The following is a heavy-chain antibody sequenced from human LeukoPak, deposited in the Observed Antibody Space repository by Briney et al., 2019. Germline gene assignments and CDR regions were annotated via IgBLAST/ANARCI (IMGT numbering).Heavy chain of an antibody. V-gene: IGHV3-9*01. J-gene: IGHJ3*02. D-gene: IGHD3-22*01. CDR2: ISWNSGSI. Sequence: PGGSLRLSCAASGFTFDDYAMHWVRQAPGKGLEWVSGISWNSGSIGYADSVKGRFTISRDNSKNTLYLQMNSLRAEDTAVYYCAKAPYYYDVMAFDIWGQGTMVTVSS. CDR3: AKAPYYYDVMAFDI. CDR1: GFTFDDYA.